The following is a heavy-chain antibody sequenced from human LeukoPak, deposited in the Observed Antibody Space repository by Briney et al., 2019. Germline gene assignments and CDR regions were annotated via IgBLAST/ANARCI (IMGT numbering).Heavy chain of an antibody. CDR2: IIPILGIA. CDR1: GGTFSSYA. V-gene: IGHV1-69*04. Sequence: ASVKVSCKASGGTFSSYAISWVRQAPGQGLEWMGRIIPILGIANYAQKFQGRVTITADKSTSTAYMELSSLRSEDTAVYYCASQDRWAAAGTWNDYWGQGTLVTVSS. D-gene: IGHD6-13*01. J-gene: IGHJ4*02. CDR3: ASQDRWAAAGTWNDY.